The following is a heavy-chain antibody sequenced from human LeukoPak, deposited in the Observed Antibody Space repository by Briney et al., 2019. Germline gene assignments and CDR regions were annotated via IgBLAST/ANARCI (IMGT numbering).Heavy chain of an antibody. D-gene: IGHD3-3*01. CDR2: IRSKANNYAT. CDR1: EFTFSASA. V-gene: IGHV3-73*01. J-gene: IGHJ3*02. CDR3: TALPPPSTRFLGASDI. Sequence: GGALRLSCAASEFTFSASAMHWVRQASGKGLEWVGRIRSKANNYATAYAASVKGRFTISRDDSKNTAYLQMNSLKTEDTAVYYCTALPPPSTRFLGASDICGQGTMVTVSS.